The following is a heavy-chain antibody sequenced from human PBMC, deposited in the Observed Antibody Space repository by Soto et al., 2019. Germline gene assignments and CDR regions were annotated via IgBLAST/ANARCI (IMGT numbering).Heavy chain of an antibody. Sequence: EVQLVESGGGLVQPGGSLRLSCAASGFTFSRYNMFWVRQAAGKGLEWVSAIGTAGDPYYPGSVKGRFTISRENVKNSLYLQMNSLGAGDTAVYYCARSIAVAGTDFGYYGMDVWGQGTTVTVSS. CDR1: GFTFSRYN. D-gene: IGHD6-19*01. CDR3: ARSIAVAGTDFGYYGMDV. CDR2: IGTAGDP. V-gene: IGHV3-13*05. J-gene: IGHJ6*02.